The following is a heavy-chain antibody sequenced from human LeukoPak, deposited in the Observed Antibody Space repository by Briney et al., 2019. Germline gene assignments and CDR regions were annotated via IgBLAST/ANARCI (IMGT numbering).Heavy chain of an antibody. CDR2: FYNSGNI. J-gene: IGHJ6*03. CDR1: GDSISGGNRY. V-gene: IGHV4-61*02. CDR3: ARWSGSVTARNYYYYMDV. D-gene: IGHD6-6*01. Sequence: SQTLSLTCTVSGDSISGGNRYWSWVRQPAGEGREWIGRFYNSGNIKYNPSLKSRVTISVDASRNQFSLNLSSVTAADTAVYYCARWSGSVTARNYYYYMDVWGEGTTVTVSS.